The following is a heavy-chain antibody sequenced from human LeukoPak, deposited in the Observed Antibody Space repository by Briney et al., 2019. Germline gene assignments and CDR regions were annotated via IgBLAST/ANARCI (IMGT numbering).Heavy chain of an antibody. Sequence: TGGSLRLSCAASGFTFSRYSMNWVRQAPGKGLEWVSSFGGSSSSIYYAGSVRGRFTISRDNAKNSLYLQMNSLRAEDTAVYYCARRATYYYDSSGYFPPDYWGQGTLVTVSS. V-gene: IGHV3-21*01. CDR1: GFTFSRYS. J-gene: IGHJ4*02. CDR2: FGGSSSSI. D-gene: IGHD3-22*01. CDR3: ARRATYYYDSSGYFPPDY.